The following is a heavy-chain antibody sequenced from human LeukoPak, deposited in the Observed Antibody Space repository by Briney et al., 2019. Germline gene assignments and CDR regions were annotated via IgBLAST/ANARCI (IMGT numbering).Heavy chain of an antibody. CDR1: GFTFTKYW. Sequence: GGSLRLSCAASGFTFTKYWMTWVRQAPGKGLEWVANIKQDGSERNYVDTVKGRFIISRDNAKNLLYLQMNSLRADDTAVYYCARDLAGPPQEAFDIWGQGTMVTVSS. CDR2: IKQDGSER. CDR3: ARDLAGPPQEAFDI. V-gene: IGHV3-7*01. J-gene: IGHJ3*02.